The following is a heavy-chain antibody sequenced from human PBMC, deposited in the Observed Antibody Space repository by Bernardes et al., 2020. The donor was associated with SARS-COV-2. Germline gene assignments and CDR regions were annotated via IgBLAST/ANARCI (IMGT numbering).Heavy chain of an antibody. CDR3: ARESYSHINNGWYVY. Sequence: SETLSLTCTVSGGSISSSSSYWGWIRQSPGKGLEWIGSIYSSGSSYYNPSLQSRVRASVDTSNNEFSLRLDSVTAADTAVYYCARESYSHINNGWYVYWGQGILVTVSS. V-gene: IGHV4-39*02. J-gene: IGHJ4*02. CDR1: GGSISSSSSY. D-gene: IGHD6-19*01. CDR2: IYSSGSS.